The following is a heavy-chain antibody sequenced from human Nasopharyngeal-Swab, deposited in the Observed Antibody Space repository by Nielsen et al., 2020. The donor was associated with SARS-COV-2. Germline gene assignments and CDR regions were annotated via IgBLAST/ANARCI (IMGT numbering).Heavy chain of an antibody. V-gene: IGHV3-7*04. CDR1: GFRFSGYW. CDR3: AREAYYNAVDY. CDR2: INQGGIEK. D-gene: IGHD3-10*01. J-gene: IGHJ4*02. Sequence: GESLKISCAASGFRFSGYWMSWFRQAPGKGPEGVANINQGGIEKKYVDSVKGRFTISRDDATNSVHLQMNSLRADDTAVYYCAREAYYNAVDYWGQGTLVTVSS.